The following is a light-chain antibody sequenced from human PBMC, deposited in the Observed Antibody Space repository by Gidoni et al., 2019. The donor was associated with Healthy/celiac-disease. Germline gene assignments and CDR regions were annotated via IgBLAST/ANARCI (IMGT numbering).Light chain of an antibody. CDR1: QRIGPY. CDR2: AAS. Sequence: DIQMTQSPSSLSASVGDRVTITCRASQRIGPYSNWYQQKPGKAPNLLIYAASSLRSGVPSRFSGSGSATEFTLTISSLQPEDFATYYCQQSYSTPWTFGQGTKVEIK. CDR3: QQSYSTPWT. V-gene: IGKV1-39*01. J-gene: IGKJ1*01.